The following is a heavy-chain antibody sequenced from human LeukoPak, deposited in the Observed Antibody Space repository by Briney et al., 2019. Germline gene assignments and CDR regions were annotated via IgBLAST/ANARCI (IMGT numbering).Heavy chain of an antibody. CDR1: GFTFSSYS. CDR2: ISSSSSTI. D-gene: IGHD3-3*01. J-gene: IGHJ6*02. Sequence: GGSLRLSCAASGFTFSSYSMNWVRQAPGKGLEWVSYISSSSSTIYYADSVKGRFTISRDNAKNSLYLQMNSLRAEDTAVYYCARDTDYDFWSGYYYYYYGMDVWGQGTTVTVSS. CDR3: ARDTDYDFWSGYYYYYYGMDV. V-gene: IGHV3-48*01.